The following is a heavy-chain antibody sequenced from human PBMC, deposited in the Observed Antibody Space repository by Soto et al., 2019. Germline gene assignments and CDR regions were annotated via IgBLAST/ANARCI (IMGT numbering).Heavy chain of an antibody. V-gene: IGHV1-46*01. CDR1: GYTFTTYH. CDR3: ARAEPVAGAY. CDR2: INPSGGST. J-gene: IGHJ4*02. Sequence: ASVKVSCKASGYTFTTYHMHWVRQASGQGLEWMGIINPSGGSTSYEQKFQGRVTMTRDTSTSTVYMELSSLRSEDTAVYYCARAEPVAGAYWGQGTLVTVSS. D-gene: IGHD6-19*01.